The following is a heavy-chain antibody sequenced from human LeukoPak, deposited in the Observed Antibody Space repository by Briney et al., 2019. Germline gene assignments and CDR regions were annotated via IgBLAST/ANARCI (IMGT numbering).Heavy chain of an antibody. CDR2: IIPIFCTA. CDR3: AGGHYCGSGSYHFDR. D-gene: IGHD3-10*01. V-gene: IGHV1-69*01. CDR1: GCTFSSYA. Sequence: SVKVSCKASGCTFSSYAISGVRQAPAQGGEGMGGIIPIFCTANYAQKFQGRVTITADESTRRAYMELSRLRSEETAVYYCAGGHYCGSGSYHFDRWGEGTVVTVS. J-gene: IGHJ5*02.